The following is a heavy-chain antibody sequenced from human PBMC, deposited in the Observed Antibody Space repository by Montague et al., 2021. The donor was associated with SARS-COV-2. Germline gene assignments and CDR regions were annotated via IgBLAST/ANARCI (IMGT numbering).Heavy chain of an antibody. Sequence: SETLSLTCAVSGGSISSSNWWSWVRQPPGKGLEWIGEIYHSGSTNYNPSLKSRVTISVDTSKNQFSLKLSSVTAADTAVYYCARGRTVTTFYYYYYYGMDVWGQGTTVTVS. CDR2: IYHSGST. CDR3: ARGRTVTTFYYYYYYGMDV. CDR1: GGSISSSNW. V-gene: IGHV4-4*02. J-gene: IGHJ6*02. D-gene: IGHD4-17*01.